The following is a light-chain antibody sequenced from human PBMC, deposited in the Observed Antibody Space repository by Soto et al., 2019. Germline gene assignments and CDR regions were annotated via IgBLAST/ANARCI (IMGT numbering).Light chain of an antibody. J-gene: IGLJ2*01. CDR1: SSDVGSYNL. CDR3: CSYAGGSTVV. Sequence: QSVLTQPASVSGSPGQSITISCTGTSSDVGSYNLVSWYQQHPGKAPKLIIYEVSKRPSGVSNRFSGSKSGNTASLTISGLQAEDEADYYCCSYAGGSTVVFGGGTQLTVL. V-gene: IGLV2-23*02. CDR2: EVS.